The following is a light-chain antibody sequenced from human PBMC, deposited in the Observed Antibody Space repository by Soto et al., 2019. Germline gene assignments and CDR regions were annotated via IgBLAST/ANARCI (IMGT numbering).Light chain of an antibody. V-gene: IGLV1-44*01. CDR2: SNT. J-gene: IGLJ2*01. CDR1: SSNIGSRT. Sequence: QYVLTPTPSESGTPGQRITISCSGSSSNIGSRTVNWYQQFPGTAPKVLIYSNTQRPSGVPDRFSASKSGTTASLAISGLQSEDEADYYCAAWDDSLNGHVFGGGTK. CDR3: AAWDDSLNGHV.